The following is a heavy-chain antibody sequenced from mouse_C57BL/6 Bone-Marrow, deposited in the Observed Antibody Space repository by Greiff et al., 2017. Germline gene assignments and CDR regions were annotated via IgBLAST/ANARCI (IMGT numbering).Heavy chain of an antibody. CDR3: AREIDYYGSSWGAMDY. CDR1: GYSITSGYY. V-gene: IGHV3-6*01. J-gene: IGHJ4*01. Sequence: EVKLEESGPGLVKPSQSLSLTCSVTGYSITSGYYWNWIRQFPGNKLEWMGYISYDGSNNYNPSLKNRISITRDTSKNQFFLKLNSVTTEDTATYYCAREIDYYGSSWGAMDYWGQGTSVTVSS. CDR2: ISYDGSN. D-gene: IGHD1-1*01.